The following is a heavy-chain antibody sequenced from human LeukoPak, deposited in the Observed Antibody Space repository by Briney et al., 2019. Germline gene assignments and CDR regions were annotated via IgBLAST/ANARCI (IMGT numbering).Heavy chain of an antibody. CDR3: ARPKGYCSGGSCPRDI. CDR2: IYYSGST. V-gene: IGHV4-39*01. J-gene: IGHJ3*02. D-gene: IGHD2-15*01. Sequence: SETLSLACTVSGGSISSSSYYWGWIRQPPGKGLEWIGSIYYSGSTYYNPSLKSRVTISVDTSKNQFSLKLSSVTAADTAVCYCARPKGYCSGGSCPRDIWGQGTMVTVSS. CDR1: GGSISSSSYY.